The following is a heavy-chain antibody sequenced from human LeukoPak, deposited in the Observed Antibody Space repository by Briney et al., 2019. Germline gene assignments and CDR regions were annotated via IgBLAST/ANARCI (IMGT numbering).Heavy chain of an antibody. J-gene: IGHJ4*02. D-gene: IGHD3-9*01. CDR1: GFTFSSFW. V-gene: IGHV3-30*03. Sequence: GGSLRLSCAVSGFTFSSFWMSWVRQAPGKGLEWVALISYDGSNKDYADSVKGRFTISRDNSKNSLYMQMNSLRGEDTAVYYCARGMDYDILAGPPDYWGQGTLVTVSS. CDR2: ISYDGSNK. CDR3: ARGMDYDILAGPPDY.